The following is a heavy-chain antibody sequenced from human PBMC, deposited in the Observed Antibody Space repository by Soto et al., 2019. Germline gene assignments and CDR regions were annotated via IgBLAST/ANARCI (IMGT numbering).Heavy chain of an antibody. CDR2: ISGSGDNT. D-gene: IGHD2-8*02. V-gene: IGHV3-23*01. J-gene: IGHJ3*01. Sequence: EVHLLESGGGLVQPGGSLRLSCAASGFTFNTYAMTWVRQAPGRGLQRVSTISGSGDNTYYSDSVKGRFTMSRDNSRNIAYLQMNSMRAEDTAVFCWAKDRGTVSYWVNAFDFWGQGAMVTVSS. CDR3: AKDRGTVSYWVNAFDF. CDR1: GFTFNTYA.